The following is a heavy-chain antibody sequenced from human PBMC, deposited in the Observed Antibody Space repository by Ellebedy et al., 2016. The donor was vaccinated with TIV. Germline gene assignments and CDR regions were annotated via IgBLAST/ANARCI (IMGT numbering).Heavy chain of an antibody. Sequence: SETLSLTCTVSGGSVSSGSYYWSWIRQPPGKGLEWIGEINHSGSTNFDPSLKSRVTISVDTSKNQFSLKLSSVTAADTAVYYCARGSERYNHWGQGTLVTVSS. CDR1: GGSVSSGSYY. V-gene: IGHV4-61*01. CDR2: INHSGST. D-gene: IGHD1-14*01. CDR3: ARGSERYNH. J-gene: IGHJ4*02.